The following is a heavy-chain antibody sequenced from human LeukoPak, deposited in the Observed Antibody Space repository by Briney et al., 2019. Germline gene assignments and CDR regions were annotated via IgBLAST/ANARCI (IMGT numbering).Heavy chain of an antibody. V-gene: IGHV3-30*18. CDR1: GFTFSSYG. CDR2: ISYDGSNK. J-gene: IGHJ6*04. D-gene: IGHD3-10*01. CDR3: AKEHYYGSGSYYNIYYYYGMDV. Sequence: GSLRLSCAASGFTFSSYGMHWVRQAPGKGLEWVAVISYDGSNKYYADSVRGRFTISRDNSKNTLYLQMNSLRAEDTAVYYCAKEHYYGSGSYYNIYYYYGMDVWGKGTTVTVSS.